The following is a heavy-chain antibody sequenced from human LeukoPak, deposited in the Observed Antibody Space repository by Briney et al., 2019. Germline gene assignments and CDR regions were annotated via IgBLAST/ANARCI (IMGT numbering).Heavy chain of an antibody. CDR3: ARHFGYNYGYIDY. CDR2: IYYSGSA. V-gene: IGHV4-39*01. D-gene: IGHD5-18*01. Sequence: SETLSLTCTVSGGSISSSSYFWGWIRQPPGKGLEWIGTIYYSGSAHYHPSLKSRVSISVDASKSQFSLKLSSVTAADTAVYYCARHFGYNYGYIDYWGQGTLVTVSS. CDR1: GGSISSSSYF. J-gene: IGHJ4*02.